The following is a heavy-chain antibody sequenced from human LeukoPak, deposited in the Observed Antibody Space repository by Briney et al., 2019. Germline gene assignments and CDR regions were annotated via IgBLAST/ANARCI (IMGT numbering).Heavy chain of an antibody. Sequence: SETLSLTCTVSGGSISSGSYYWSWIRQPAGKGLEWIGRIYTSGSTNYNPSLKSRVTISVDTSKNQFSLKLRSVTAADPAEYFCPRDRVEFDYWGPGTLVTVSS. D-gene: IGHD2-15*01. CDR1: GGSISSGSYY. CDR3: PRDRVEFDY. J-gene: IGHJ4*02. V-gene: IGHV4-61*02. CDR2: IYTSGST.